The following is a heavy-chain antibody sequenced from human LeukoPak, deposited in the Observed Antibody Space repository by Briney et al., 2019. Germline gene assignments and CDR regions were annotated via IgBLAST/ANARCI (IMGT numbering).Heavy chain of an antibody. J-gene: IGHJ4*02. CDR2: IKQEESEK. D-gene: IGHD4-17*01. Sequence: GRSLRLSFAASGFTFSSYWMSWVRQAPGKGLEWVANIKQEESEKYYVDSVKGRFTISRDNAKNSLYLQMNSLRAEDTAVYYCARVVLGTTVQAYFDYWGQGTLVTVSS. CDR1: GFTFSSYW. V-gene: IGHV3-7*01. CDR3: ARVVLGTTVQAYFDY.